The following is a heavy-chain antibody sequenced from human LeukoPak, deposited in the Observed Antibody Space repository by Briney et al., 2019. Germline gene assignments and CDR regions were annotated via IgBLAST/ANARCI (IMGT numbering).Heavy chain of an antibody. Sequence: EASVKVSCKASGYTFTGYYMHWVPQAPGQGLKWMGWINPNSGGTNYAQKFQGRVIMTRDTSISTAYMELSRLRSDDTAVYYCARTQYYYYYMDVWGKGTTVTVSS. CDR2: INPNSGGT. V-gene: IGHV1-2*02. CDR3: ARTQYYYYYMDV. CDR1: GYTFTGYY. J-gene: IGHJ6*03.